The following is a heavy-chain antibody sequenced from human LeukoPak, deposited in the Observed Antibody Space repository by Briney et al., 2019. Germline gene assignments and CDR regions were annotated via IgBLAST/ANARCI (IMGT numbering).Heavy chain of an antibody. CDR1: GYTFTGYY. J-gene: IGHJ6*04. CDR2: INPNSGGT. CDR3: ATCDLRYFGRMDV. D-gene: IGHD3-9*01. V-gene: IGHV1-2*06. Sequence: ASVKVSCKASGYTFTGYYVHWVRQAPGQGLEWMGRINPNSGGTNYAQKFQGRVTMTRDTSISTAYMELSRLSSDDTALYYCATCDLRYFGRMDVWGKGTTVTVSS.